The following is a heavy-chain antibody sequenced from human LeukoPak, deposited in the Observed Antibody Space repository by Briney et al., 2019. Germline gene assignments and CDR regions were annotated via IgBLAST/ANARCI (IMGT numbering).Heavy chain of an antibody. CDR1: GYSISSGYY. D-gene: IGHD6-13*01. Sequence: PSETLSLTCAVSGYSISSGYYWGWIRQPPGKGLEWIGSIYHSGSTYYNPSLKSRVTISVDASKNQFSLKLSSVTAADTAVYYCARDGTPIAAAGRFDYWGQGTLVTVSS. CDR3: ARDGTPIAAAGRFDY. V-gene: IGHV4-38-2*02. J-gene: IGHJ4*02. CDR2: IYHSGST.